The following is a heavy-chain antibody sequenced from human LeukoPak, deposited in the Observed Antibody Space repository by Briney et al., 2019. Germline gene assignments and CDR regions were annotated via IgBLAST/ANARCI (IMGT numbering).Heavy chain of an antibody. J-gene: IGHJ3*02. Sequence: PGGSLRLSCAASGFTFDDYAMHWVRQAPGKGLEWVSGISWNSGSIGYADSVKGRFTISRDNAKNSPYLQMNSLRAEDTALYYCARGKNSDAFDIWGQGTMVTVSS. V-gene: IGHV3-9*01. CDR3: ARGKNSDAFDI. CDR1: GFTFDDYA. CDR2: ISWNSGSI. D-gene: IGHD2/OR15-2a*01.